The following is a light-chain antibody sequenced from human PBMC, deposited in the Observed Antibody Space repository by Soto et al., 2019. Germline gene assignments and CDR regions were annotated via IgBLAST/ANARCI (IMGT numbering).Light chain of an antibody. CDR3: QKYNSAPQT. V-gene: IGKV1-27*01. Sequence: DIQMTQSPSSLSASVVDRVTITCLASQDISNYLAWYQQKPEKVPKLLIYAASTLQSGVPSRFSGSGSGTDFTLTISSLQPEDFATYYCQKYNSAPQTFGQGTKVDI. CDR2: AAS. CDR1: QDISNY. J-gene: IGKJ1*01.